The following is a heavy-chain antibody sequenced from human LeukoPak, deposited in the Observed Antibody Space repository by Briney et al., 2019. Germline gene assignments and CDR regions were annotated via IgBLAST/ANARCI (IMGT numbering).Heavy chain of an antibody. CDR3: ARVTDWYIDY. J-gene: IGHJ4*02. CDR2: ISSRGTTI. Sequence: PGGSLRLSCAASGFTFNTYWLSWVRQAPGKGLEWVSYISSRGTTIYYADSVKGRFTISRDNAKNSLYLQMNRLRAEDTAVYYCARVTDWYIDYWGQGTLVTVSS. D-gene: IGHD2-21*01. CDR1: GFTFNTYW. V-gene: IGHV3-48*04.